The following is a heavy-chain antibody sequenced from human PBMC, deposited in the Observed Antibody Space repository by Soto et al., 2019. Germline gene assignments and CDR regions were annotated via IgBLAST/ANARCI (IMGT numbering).Heavy chain of an antibody. CDR1: GFSLSNARMG. J-gene: IGHJ4*02. Sequence: QVTLKESGPVLVKPTETLTLTCTVSGFSLSNARMGVSWIRQPPGKALEWLAHIFSNDEKSYSTSLKSRLTIPKXTXTRQVVLTLTNMDPVDTATYYCARIRVGEAGLLFDSWGQGTLVTVSS. CDR3: ARIRVGEAGLLFDS. V-gene: IGHV2-26*01. D-gene: IGHD3-16*01. CDR2: IFSNDEK.